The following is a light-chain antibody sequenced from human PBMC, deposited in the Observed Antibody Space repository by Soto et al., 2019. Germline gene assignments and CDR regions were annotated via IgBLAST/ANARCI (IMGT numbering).Light chain of an antibody. CDR1: QSISSW. CDR2: HAY. Sequence: DIQMTQSPSTLSASVGDRVTLTCRASQSISSWLAWYQQKPGKAPKLLIYHAYSLESGVQSRFSGSGSGTEFTLTISSLQPDDFATYYCQHYNSYSEAFGQGTKVDIK. J-gene: IGKJ1*01. CDR3: QHYNSYSEA. V-gene: IGKV1-5*01.